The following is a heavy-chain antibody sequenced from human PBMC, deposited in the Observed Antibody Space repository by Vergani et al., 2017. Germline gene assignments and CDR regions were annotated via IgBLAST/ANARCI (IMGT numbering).Heavy chain of an antibody. CDR1: GFPFHDFG. D-gene: IGHD5-18*01. CDR2: IRTSENGGTS. CDR3: TRGYKYGYD. V-gene: IGHV3-49*04. Sequence: EVKLVESGGGLVQPGQSLRLACITSGFPFHDFGINWVRQAPGKGLEWISLIRTSENGGTSHYAASVAGRLSISSDDSKSVAYLQMDGLKTDDTATYYCTRGYKYGYDWGQGTLVTVSS. J-gene: IGHJ4*02.